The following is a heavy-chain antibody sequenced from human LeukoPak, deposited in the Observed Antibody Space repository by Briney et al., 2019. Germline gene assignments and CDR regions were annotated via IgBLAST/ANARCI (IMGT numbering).Heavy chain of an antibody. CDR1: GFTFSSYA. CDR2: ILYDGSNK. Sequence: QPGGSLRLSCAASGFTFSSYAMHWVRQAPGKGLEWVAVILYDGSNKYYADSVKGRFTISRDNSKNTLYLQMNSLRAEDTAVYYCARVGVDIVATTLEHWGQGTLVTVSS. V-gene: IGHV3-30-3*01. CDR3: ARVGVDIVATTLEH. J-gene: IGHJ4*02. D-gene: IGHD5-12*01.